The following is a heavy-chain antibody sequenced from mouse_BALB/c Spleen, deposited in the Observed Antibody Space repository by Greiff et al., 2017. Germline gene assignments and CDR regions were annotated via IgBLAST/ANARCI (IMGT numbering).Heavy chain of an antibody. CDR1: GFTFSSFG. D-gene: IGHD1-1*01. Sequence: EVQGVESGGGLVQPGGSRKLSCAASGFTFSSFGMHWVRQAPEKGLEWVAYISSGSSTIYYADTVKGRFTISRDNPKNTLFLQMTSLRSEDTAMYYCARGGYGSSLDYWGQGTTLTVSS. J-gene: IGHJ2*01. V-gene: IGHV5-17*02. CDR3: ARGGYGSSLDY. CDR2: ISSGSSTI.